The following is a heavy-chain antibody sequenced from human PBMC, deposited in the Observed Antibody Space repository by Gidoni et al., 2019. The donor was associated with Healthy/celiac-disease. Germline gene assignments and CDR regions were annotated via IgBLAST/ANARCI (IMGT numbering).Heavy chain of an antibody. J-gene: IGHJ4*02. V-gene: IGHV3-48*01. CDR2: ISSSSSTI. CDR3: ARGGKYYDITTHY. D-gene: IGHD3-22*01. Sequence: EVQLVESGGGLVQPGGSLSLSCAASGFTFSSYSMNWVRQASGKGLEWVSYISSSSSTIYYADSVKGRFTISRDNAKNSLYLQMNSLRAEDTAVYYCARGGKYYDITTHYWGQGTLVTVSS. CDR1: GFTFSSYS.